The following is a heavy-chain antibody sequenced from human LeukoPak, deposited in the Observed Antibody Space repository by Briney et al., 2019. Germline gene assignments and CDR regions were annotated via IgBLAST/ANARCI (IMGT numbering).Heavy chain of an antibody. V-gene: IGHV3-72*01. CDR1: GFTFSDHY. CDR3: ARESSCYSIPFFDY. J-gene: IGHJ4*02. CDR2: TRNKANSYTT. D-gene: IGHD6-13*01. Sequence: TGGSLRPSCAASGFTFSDHYMDWVRQAPGKGLEWVGRTRNKANSYTTEYAASVKGRFTISRDDSKTSLYLQMNSLKTEDTAVYYCARESSCYSIPFFDYWGQGTLVTVSS.